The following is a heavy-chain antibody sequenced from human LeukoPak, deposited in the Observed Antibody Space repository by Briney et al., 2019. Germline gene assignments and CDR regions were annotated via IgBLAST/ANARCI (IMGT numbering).Heavy chain of an antibody. CDR1: GFTFSSYA. J-gene: IGHJ4*02. CDR2: ISSDGSST. CDR3: AGTTTTCCNY. D-gene: IGHD4-4*01. Sequence: GGSLRLSCAGSGFTFSSYAMSWVRQAPGKGLVWVSRISSDGSSTSYADSVKGRFTISRDNAKNTLYLQMNSLTADDTAVYYCAGTTTTCCNYWGQGTLVTVSS. V-gene: IGHV3-74*01.